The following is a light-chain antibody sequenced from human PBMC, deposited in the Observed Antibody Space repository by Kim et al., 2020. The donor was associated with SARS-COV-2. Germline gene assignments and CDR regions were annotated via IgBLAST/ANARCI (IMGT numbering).Light chain of an antibody. Sequence: QSALIQPPSASGSPGQSVAISCTGTSSDVGGYNFVSWYQQHPGKAPKLMIYEVSKRPSGVPDRFSGSKSGNTASLTVSGLQAEDEADYYCSSYASSNNYVFGTGTKVTVL. J-gene: IGLJ1*01. V-gene: IGLV2-8*01. CDR1: SSDVGGYNF. CDR2: EVS. CDR3: SSYASSNNYV.